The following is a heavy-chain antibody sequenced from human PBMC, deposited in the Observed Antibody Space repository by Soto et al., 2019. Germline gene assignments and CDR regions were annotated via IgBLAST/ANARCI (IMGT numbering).Heavy chain of an antibody. D-gene: IGHD2-2*01. J-gene: IGHJ5*02. CDR1: GGSISSSSYY. CDR3: ARRGGYCSSTSCYQVWFDP. CDR2: IYYSGST. V-gene: IGHV4-39*01. Sequence: ETLSLTCTVSGGSISSSSYYWGWIRQPPGKGLEWIGSIYYSGSTYYNPSLKSRATISVDTSKNQFSLKLSSVTAADTAVYYCARRGGYCSSTSCYQVWFDPWGQGTLVTVSS.